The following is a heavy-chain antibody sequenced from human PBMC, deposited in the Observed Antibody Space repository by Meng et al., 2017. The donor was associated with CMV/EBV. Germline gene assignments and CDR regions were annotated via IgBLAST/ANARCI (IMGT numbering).Heavy chain of an antibody. CDR1: GFTFSSYA. V-gene: IGHV3-30-3*01. Sequence: GGSLRLSCAASGFTFSSYAMHWVRQAPGKGLEWAAVISYDGSNKYYADSVKGRFTISRDNSKNTLYLQMNSLRAEDTAVYYCARDHYDYWGQGTLVTVSS. J-gene: IGHJ4*02. D-gene: IGHD1-26*01. CDR2: ISYDGSNK. CDR3: ARDHYDY.